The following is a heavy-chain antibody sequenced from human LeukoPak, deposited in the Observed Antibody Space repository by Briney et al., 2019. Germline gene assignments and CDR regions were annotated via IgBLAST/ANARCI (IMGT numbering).Heavy chain of an antibody. D-gene: IGHD5-18*01. J-gene: IGHJ4*02. CDR3: ARDGRLRNGYDNFYI. V-gene: IGHV1-2*02. CDR2: INPKNGYT. CDR1: GYTFSGFY. Sequence: ASVKVSCKASGYTFSGFYINWVRQAPGQGLEWMGWINPKNGYTHYAQDFLGRVTMTRDPSISTAYMELSRLTSDDTAVYYCARDGRLRNGYDNFYIWGQGTLVTVSS.